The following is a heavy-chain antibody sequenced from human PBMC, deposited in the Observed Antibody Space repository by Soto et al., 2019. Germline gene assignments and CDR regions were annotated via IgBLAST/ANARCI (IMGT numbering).Heavy chain of an antibody. J-gene: IGHJ4*02. Sequence: GGALRLSWAASGFIVSSNYMSLVRQALVREMEWVSVTYPGGTTHYADSVKGRFTISRDNSKNTMDLQMNSLRADDTAMYYCATETWANPDSWGQGT. V-gene: IGHV3-66*01. D-gene: IGHD5-12*01. CDR1: GFIVSSNY. CDR3: ATETWANPDS. CDR2: TYPGGTT.